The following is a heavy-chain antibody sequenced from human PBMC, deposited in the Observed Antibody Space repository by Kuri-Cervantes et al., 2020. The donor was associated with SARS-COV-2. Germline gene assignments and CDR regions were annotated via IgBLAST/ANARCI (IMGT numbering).Heavy chain of an antibody. J-gene: IGHJ3*01. CDR2: ISHDGTKK. Sequence: GGSLRLSCEVSGFTLNTYAIHWVRQSPGKGLEWVAVISHDGTKKYHADSVKGRFTISRDNSKKTLYLQMNSLRAGDTAVYYCARPSHGIIRFDAFDVWGQGTMVTVSS. CDR3: ARPSHGIIRFDAFDV. D-gene: IGHD3-16*01. V-gene: IGHV3-30-3*01. CDR1: GFTLNTYA.